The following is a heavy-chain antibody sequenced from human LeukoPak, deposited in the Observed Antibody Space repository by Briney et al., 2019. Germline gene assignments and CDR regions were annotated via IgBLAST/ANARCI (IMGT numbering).Heavy chain of an antibody. CDR2: ISRSSSTI. J-gene: IGHJ3*02. Sequence: TGGSLRLSCAASGFTFSSYSMNWVRQAPGKGLEWVSYISRSSSTISYADSVKGRFTISRDNARNSLYLQMNSLRDEDTAVYYCARGSASGSYRHAFDIWGQGTMVTVSS. V-gene: IGHV3-48*02. D-gene: IGHD1-26*01. CDR3: ARGSASGSYRHAFDI. CDR1: GFTFSSYS.